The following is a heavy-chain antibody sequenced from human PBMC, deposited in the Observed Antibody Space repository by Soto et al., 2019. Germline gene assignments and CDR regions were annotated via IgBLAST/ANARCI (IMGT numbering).Heavy chain of an antibody. J-gene: IGHJ4*02. CDR1: GYMFISYG. CDR2: ISGYNGKT. V-gene: IGHV1-18*01. D-gene: IGHD5-18*01. CDR3: AIDETYSSYYFDH. Sequence: QVQLVQSGAEVRQSGASVNVSCKASGYMFISYGFSWVRQAPGQGLEWMGWISGYNGKTEYAQKFQGRVTLTTDTSTSTAYMELRSLSLDDTAVYFCAIDETYSSYYFDHWGQGTLVTVSS.